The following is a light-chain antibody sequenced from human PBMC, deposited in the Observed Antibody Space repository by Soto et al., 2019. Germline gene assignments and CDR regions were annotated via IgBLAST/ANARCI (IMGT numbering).Light chain of an antibody. CDR2: KAS. CDR1: QSISSW. CDR3: QQYHSYPYT. V-gene: IGKV1-5*03. Sequence: DIQMTQSPSTLSASVGDRVTITCRASQSISSWLAWYQQKPGKAPKVLISKASTLQSGVPSRFSGSRSATEFTLTVSSLQPDDFATYYCQQYHSYPYTFGQGTKLDIE. J-gene: IGKJ2*01.